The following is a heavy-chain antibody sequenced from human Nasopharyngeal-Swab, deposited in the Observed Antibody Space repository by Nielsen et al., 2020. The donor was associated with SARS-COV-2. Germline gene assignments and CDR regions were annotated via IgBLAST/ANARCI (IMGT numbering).Heavy chain of an antibody. D-gene: IGHD3-10*01. CDR2: ISSSSTYI. Sequence: GGSLRLSCAASGFTFSSHGMNWVRQAPGKGLEWVSSISSSSTYIYYADSVKGRFTISRDNAKNSLYLQMNSLRVEDTAVYYCARVLLRALGKFGEGYAFDIWGQGTMVTVSS. CDR1: GFTFSSHG. CDR3: ARVLLRALGKFGEGYAFDI. V-gene: IGHV3-21*01. J-gene: IGHJ3*02.